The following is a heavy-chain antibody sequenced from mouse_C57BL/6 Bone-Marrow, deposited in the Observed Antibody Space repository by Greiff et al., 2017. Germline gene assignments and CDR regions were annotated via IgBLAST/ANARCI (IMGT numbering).Heavy chain of an antibody. CDR3: ARGGWAYSSGGTYFDF. D-gene: IGHD1-1*02. Sequence: QVTLKVSGPGILQSSQTLSLTCSFSGFSLSTSGMGVSWIRQPSGKGLEWLAQIYWDDDKRYNPSPKSRLTISKATARNQVFLKITSVDTADTASYYYARGGWAYSSGGTYFDFWGQGTTLTVSS. J-gene: IGHJ2*01. CDR2: IYWDDDK. CDR1: GFSLSTSGMG. V-gene: IGHV8-12*01.